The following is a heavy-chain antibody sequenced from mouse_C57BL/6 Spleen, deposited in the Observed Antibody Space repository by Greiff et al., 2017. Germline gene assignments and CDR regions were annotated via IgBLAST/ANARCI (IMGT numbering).Heavy chain of an antibody. D-gene: IGHD2-1*01. J-gene: IGHJ4*01. Sequence: VQLKQSGPVLARPGASVKMSCKTSGYTFTSYWMHWVKQRPGQGLEWIGAIYPGTSDTSYNQKFKGKAKLTAVTSASTAYMELSSLTNEDSAVYYGTRVGGNYEGYAMDYWGQGTSVTVSS. CDR3: TRVGGNYEGYAMDY. V-gene: IGHV1-5*01. CDR2: IYPGTSDT. CDR1: GYTFTSYW.